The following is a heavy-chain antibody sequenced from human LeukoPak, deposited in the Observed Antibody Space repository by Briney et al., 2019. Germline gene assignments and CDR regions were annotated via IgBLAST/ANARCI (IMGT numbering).Heavy chain of an antibody. J-gene: IGHJ4*02. CDR1: GYTFTGYY. V-gene: IGHV1-2*04. CDR2: INPNSGGT. D-gene: IGHD5-12*01. Sequence: ASVKVSCKASGYTFTGYYMHWVRQAPGQGLEWMGWINPNSGGTNYAQKFQGWVTMTRDTSISTAYMELSRLRSDDTAVYYCARGRGGVATIPVDHWGQGTLVTVSS. CDR3: ARGRGGVATIPVDH.